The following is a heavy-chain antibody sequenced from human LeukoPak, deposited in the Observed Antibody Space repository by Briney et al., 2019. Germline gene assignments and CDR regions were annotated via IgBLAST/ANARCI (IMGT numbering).Heavy chain of an antibody. V-gene: IGHV3-30*04. Sequence: GRSLRLSCAASGFTFGSYAMHWVRQAPGKGLEWVAVISYDGSNKYYADSVKGRFTISRDNSKNTLYLQMNSLRAEDTAVYYCARDPWGELVVVPAAKSPKSGAFDYWGQGTLATVSS. J-gene: IGHJ4*02. D-gene: IGHD2-2*01. CDR1: GFTFGSYA. CDR2: ISYDGSNK. CDR3: ARDPWGELVVVPAAKSPKSGAFDY.